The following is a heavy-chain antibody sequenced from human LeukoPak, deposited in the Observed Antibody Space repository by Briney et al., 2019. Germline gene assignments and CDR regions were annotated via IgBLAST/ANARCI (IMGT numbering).Heavy chain of an antibody. V-gene: IGHV3-74*01. Sequence: PGGSLRLSCVASEFTFSNYWMHWVRQAPGKGLVWVSRINSDGSSTTYADSVKGRFNTSRDNAKNTLYLQMNSLRAEDTALYYCAREVGSGNSDRYFDYWGQGTLVTVSS. D-gene: IGHD3-10*01. CDR3: AREVGSGNSDRYFDY. J-gene: IGHJ4*02. CDR2: INSDGSST. CDR1: EFTFSNYW.